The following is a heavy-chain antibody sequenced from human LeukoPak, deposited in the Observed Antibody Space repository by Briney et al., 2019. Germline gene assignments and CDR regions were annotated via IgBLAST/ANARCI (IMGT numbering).Heavy chain of an antibody. V-gene: IGHV4-34*01. D-gene: IGHD3-9*01. Sequence: SETLSLTCAVYGESFSGYYWRWIRQPPGKGLEWIGEINHSGSTNNNPTLKSRVTISVDTSKNQFSLKLSSVTAADTAVYYCARRSDYDILTGYSNSRFDPWGQGTLVTVSS. CDR1: GESFSGYY. CDR3: ARRSDYDILTGYSNSRFDP. CDR2: INHSGST. J-gene: IGHJ5*02.